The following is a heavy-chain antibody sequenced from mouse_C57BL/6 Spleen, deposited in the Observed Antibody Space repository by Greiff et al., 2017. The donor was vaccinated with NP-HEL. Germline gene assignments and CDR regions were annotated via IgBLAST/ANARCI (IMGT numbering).Heavy chain of an antibody. CDR3: AREGYDYDVPFAY. D-gene: IGHD2-4*01. J-gene: IGHJ3*01. Sequence: EVHLVESGGGLVKPGGSLKLSCAASGFTFSSYAMSWVRQTPEKRLEWVATISDGGSYTYYPDNVKGRFTISRDNAKNNLYLQMSHLKSEDTAMYYCAREGYDYDVPFAYWGQGTLVTVSA. V-gene: IGHV5-4*01. CDR2: ISDGGSYT. CDR1: GFTFSSYA.